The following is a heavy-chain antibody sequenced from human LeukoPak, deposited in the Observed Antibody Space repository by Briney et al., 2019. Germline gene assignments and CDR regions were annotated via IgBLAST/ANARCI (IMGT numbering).Heavy chain of an antibody. CDR2: IIPILGIA. J-gene: IGHJ4*02. D-gene: IGHD3-10*01. CDR1: GYTFTSYG. CDR3: ARDRKTFYYGSGSYLDYFDY. V-gene: IGHV1-69*04. Sequence: SVKVSCKASGYTFTSYGISWVRQAPGQGLEWMGRIIPILGIANYAQKFQGRVTITADKSTSTAYMELSRLRSADTAVYYCARDRKTFYYGSGSYLDYFDYWGQGTLVTVSS.